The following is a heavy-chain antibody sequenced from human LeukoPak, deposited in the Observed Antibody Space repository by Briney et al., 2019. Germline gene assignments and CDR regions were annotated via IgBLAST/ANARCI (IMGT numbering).Heavy chain of an antibody. Sequence: GASVKVSCKASGYRFTDYYIHWVRQAPGQGLEWMGWINPNTGGTNYAQKFQGRVTMTRDTSISTGYMEVNRQTSGDTAIYYCARDLDYADYAQECWGQGTLVTVSS. V-gene: IGHV1-2*02. CDR1: GYRFTDYY. D-gene: IGHD4-17*01. CDR2: INPNTGGT. CDR3: ARDLDYADYAQEC. J-gene: IGHJ4*02.